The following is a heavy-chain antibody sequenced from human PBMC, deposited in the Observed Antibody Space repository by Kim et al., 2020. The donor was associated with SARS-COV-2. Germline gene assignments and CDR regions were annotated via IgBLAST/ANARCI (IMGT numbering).Heavy chain of an antibody. D-gene: IGHD3-10*01. Sequence: YADSVKCRFPISRDNTKNTVYLQMNSRRAEDTAVYYFVRGGDMVPKGLDYWGQGAPVIVSS. J-gene: IGHJ4*02. CDR3: VRGGDMVPKGLDY. V-gene: IGHV3-74*01.